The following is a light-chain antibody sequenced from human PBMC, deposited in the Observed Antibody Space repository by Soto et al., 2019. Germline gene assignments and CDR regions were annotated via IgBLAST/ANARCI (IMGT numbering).Light chain of an antibody. Sequence: IQMTQSPSSLSASVGDRVTITCRASQSISTYVNWYQQKPGKAPKLLIYASSSLQSGVPSRFSDSVSGTHFTLTINSLQPADFATYYCQQSFSTPRTFGPGTRVE. CDR2: ASS. CDR1: QSISTY. V-gene: IGKV1-39*01. J-gene: IGKJ1*01. CDR3: QQSFSTPRT.